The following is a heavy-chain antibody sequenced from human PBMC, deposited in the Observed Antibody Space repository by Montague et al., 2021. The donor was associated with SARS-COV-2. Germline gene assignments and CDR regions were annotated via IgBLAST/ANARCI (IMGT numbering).Heavy chain of an antibody. V-gene: IGHV6-1*01. CDR3: ARQFGITWSALDV. Sequence: CAISGDSVSSNDAAWNWIRQSPSRGLEWLGRTYYRSTWYNDYAVSVTGRITISPDTSKNQFSLQLNSVTPADTAVYYCARQFGITWSALDVWGQGTTVTVSS. J-gene: IGHJ6*02. D-gene: IGHD6-13*01. CDR2: TYYRSTWYN. CDR1: GDSVSSNDAA.